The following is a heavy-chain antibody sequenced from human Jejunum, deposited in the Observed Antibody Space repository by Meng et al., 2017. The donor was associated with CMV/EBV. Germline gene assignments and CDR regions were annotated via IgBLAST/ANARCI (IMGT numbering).Heavy chain of an antibody. D-gene: IGHD6-19*01. V-gene: IGHV4-38-2*02. CDR2: CYHAASP. CDR3: ARDLGAIAVRLDVFDL. Sequence: GCLRPPPRKSLWLTRICYHAASPFYTPSLRSRVTFSLDTPNNQISLKLAAVTVTDTAVYYCARDLGAIAVRLDVFDLWGQGTMVTVSS. J-gene: IGHJ3*01.